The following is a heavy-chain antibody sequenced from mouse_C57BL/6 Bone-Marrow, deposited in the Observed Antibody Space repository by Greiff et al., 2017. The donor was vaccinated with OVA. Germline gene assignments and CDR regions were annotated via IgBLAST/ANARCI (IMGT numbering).Heavy chain of an antibody. CDR1: GYTFTDHY. V-gene: IGHV1-76*01. D-gene: IGHD2-3*01. J-gene: IGHJ2*01. Sequence: QVQLQQSGAEVVRPGASVKLSCKASGYTFTDHYINWVKQRPGQGLEWIARIYPGSGNTYYNEKFKGKATLTTEKSSNTAYMQLSGLTSEDSAVYFCARDDCYFVEYWGQGTTLTVSS. CDR2: IYPGSGNT. CDR3: ARDDCYFVEY.